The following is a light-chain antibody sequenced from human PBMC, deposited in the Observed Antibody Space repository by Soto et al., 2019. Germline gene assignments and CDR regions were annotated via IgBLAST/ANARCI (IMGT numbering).Light chain of an antibody. CDR2: EVS. CDR1: SSDVGGYNY. CDR3: PSYLRRIPSV. V-gene: IGLV2-14*01. Sequence: YALTEPESVSGSPGQTINIACTGTSSDVGGYNYVSWYQQHPGKAPKLMIYEVSNRPSGVSNRFSGSKSGNTASLTISGLQADYDACYCCPSYLRRIPSVLGTGPDVTVL. J-gene: IGLJ1*01.